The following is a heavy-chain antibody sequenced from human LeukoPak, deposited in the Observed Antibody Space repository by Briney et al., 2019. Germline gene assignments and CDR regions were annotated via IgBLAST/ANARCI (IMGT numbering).Heavy chain of an antibody. J-gene: IGHJ4*02. CDR3: ARDYYGSGSD. D-gene: IGHD3-10*01. CDR2: ISGYNGNT. CDR1: DYTFTNYG. V-gene: IGHV1-18*01. Sequence: GASVKVSCKASDYTFTNYGINWVRQAPGQGLEWMGWISGYNGNTNYAQRLQGRVTMTIDTSTNTAYMELRSLISDDTAVYYCARDYYGSGSDWGQGTLVTVSS.